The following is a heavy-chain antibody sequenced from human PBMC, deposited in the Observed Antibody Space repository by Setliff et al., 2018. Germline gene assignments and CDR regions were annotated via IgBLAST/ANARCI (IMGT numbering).Heavy chain of an antibody. CDR2: ISVRSDYI. J-gene: IGHJ6*03. CDR3: ARGPWKHSAYYYYYYMDV. D-gene: IGHD1-1*01. Sequence: PGGSLRLSCAASGFAFSSSTMNWVRQSPVKGLEWVSSISVRSDYINYLDSVKGRFTISRDNAKNTLFLQMNSLRAEDTAVYYCARGPWKHSAYYYYYYMDVWGKGTTVTVSS. CDR1: GFAFSSST. V-gene: IGHV3-21*01.